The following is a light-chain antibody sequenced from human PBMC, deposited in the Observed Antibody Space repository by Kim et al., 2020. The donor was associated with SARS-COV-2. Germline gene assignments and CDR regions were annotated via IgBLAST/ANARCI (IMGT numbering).Light chain of an antibody. CDR3: QQYGSSPLT. CDR1: QSVTSTY. Sequence: LSPGERATRSCRASQSVTSTYLAWHQQKPGQAPRVLVFGASRRATGIPDRFTGSGSGTDFTLTISRLEPEDFAVYYCQQYGSSPLTFGGGTKVDIK. J-gene: IGKJ4*01. V-gene: IGKV3-20*01. CDR2: GAS.